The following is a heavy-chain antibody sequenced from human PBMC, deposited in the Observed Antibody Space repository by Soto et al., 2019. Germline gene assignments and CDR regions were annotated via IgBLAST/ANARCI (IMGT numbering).Heavy chain of an antibody. J-gene: IGHJ3*02. V-gene: IGHV3-74*01. Sequence: EVQLEESRGGLVQPGGSLRLSCAASGFTFSTYWMHWIRQAPGQGLVWVSRVRPDGAETTYADSVKGRFTISRDNAENTVHLQMTSLRVEDTAVYYCARKRVTTIGTFGFDIWGQGTVVSVSS. CDR2: VRPDGAET. CDR3: ARKRVTTIGTFGFDI. D-gene: IGHD4-17*01. CDR1: GFTFSTYW.